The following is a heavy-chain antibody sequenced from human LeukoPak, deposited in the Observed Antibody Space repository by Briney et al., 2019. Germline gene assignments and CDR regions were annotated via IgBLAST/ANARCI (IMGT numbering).Heavy chain of an antibody. J-gene: IGHJ6*02. CDR2: IYYSGST. Sequence: SETLSLTCTVSGGSITNYYWSWIRQPPGKGLEWIGYIYYSGSTNYNPSLQSRVTISVDTSKNQFSLKLSSVTAADTAVYYCARSHYYDTGMDVWGQGTTVTVSS. D-gene: IGHD3-22*01. V-gene: IGHV4-59*01. CDR1: GGSITNYY. CDR3: ARSHYYDTGMDV.